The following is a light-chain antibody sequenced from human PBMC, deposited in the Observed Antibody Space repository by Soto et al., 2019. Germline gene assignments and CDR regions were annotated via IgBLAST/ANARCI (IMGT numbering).Light chain of an antibody. CDR2: AAS. Sequence: DIQMTQSPSSLSASVGDRVTITCRASQSISSYLNWYQQKPGKAPKLLIYAASSLQSGVPSRFSGSGSGTDFTLTISSLQPEDFATYYCQQSYSEWTFGQGNKVEIK. V-gene: IGKV1-39*01. J-gene: IGKJ1*01. CDR1: QSISSY. CDR3: QQSYSEWT.